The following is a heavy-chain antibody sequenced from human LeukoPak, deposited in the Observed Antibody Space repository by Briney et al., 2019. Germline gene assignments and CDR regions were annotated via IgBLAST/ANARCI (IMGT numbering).Heavy chain of an antibody. D-gene: IGHD6-13*01. J-gene: IGHJ3*02. CDR3: ARRRTGSSSWSDAFDI. Sequence: SETLSLTCAVYGGSFSGYYWSWIRQPPGKGLEWIGEINHSGSTNYNPSLKSRVTISVDTSKNQFSLKLSSVTAADTAVYYCARRRTGSSSWSDAFDIWGQGTMVTVSS. CDR1: GGSFSGYY. CDR2: INHSGST. V-gene: IGHV4-34*01.